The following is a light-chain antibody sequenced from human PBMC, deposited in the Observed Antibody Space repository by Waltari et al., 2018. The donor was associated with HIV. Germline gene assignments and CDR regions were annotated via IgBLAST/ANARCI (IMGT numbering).Light chain of an antibody. CDR2: GNT. CDR1: SSNIGAGYA. Sequence: QSVLTQPPSVSGAPGQRVTISCTGSSSNIGAGYAVHWYQQLPGTAPKLLICGNTNRPSGVPDRFSGSKSGTSASLAITGLLVEDEADYYCQSYDSSLSGYVFGTGTKVTVL. CDR3: QSYDSSLSGYV. V-gene: IGLV1-40*01. J-gene: IGLJ1*01.